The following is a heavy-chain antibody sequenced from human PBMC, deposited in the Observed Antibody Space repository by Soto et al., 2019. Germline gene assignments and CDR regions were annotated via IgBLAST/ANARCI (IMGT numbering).Heavy chain of an antibody. D-gene: IGHD3-3*01. CDR2: ISSSSSYI. J-gene: IGHJ6*02. V-gene: IGHV3-21*01. Sequence: EVQLVESGGGLVKPGGSLRLSCAASGFTFSSYSMNWVRQAPGKGLEWVSSISSSSSYIYYADSVKGRFTISRDNAKNSLYLQMNSLRAEDTAVYYCARDYDFWSSNPKTNYYYYYGMDVWGQGTTVTVSS. CDR3: ARDYDFWSSNPKTNYYYYYGMDV. CDR1: GFTFSSYS.